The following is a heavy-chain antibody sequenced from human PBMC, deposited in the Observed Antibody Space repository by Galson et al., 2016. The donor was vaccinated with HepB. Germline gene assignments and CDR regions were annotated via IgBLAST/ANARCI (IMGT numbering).Heavy chain of an antibody. CDR2: IIPILHIP. CDR1: GGTFNNYA. V-gene: IGHV1-69*04. D-gene: IGHD1-26*01. Sequence: SVKVSCKASGGTFNNYAINWVRQAPGQGLEWVGRIIPILHIPTYAQNLQGRVTITADKSTSTVYMELRSLGSDDTAVYFCARDPNKWEVIPYYFGSWGQGTLVTVSS. CDR3: ARDPNKWEVIPYYFGS. J-gene: IGHJ4*02.